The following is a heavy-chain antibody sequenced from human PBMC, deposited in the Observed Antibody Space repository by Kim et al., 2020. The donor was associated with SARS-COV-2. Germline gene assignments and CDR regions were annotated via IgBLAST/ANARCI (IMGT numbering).Heavy chain of an antibody. CDR2: INPDSGDT. CDR1: GYTFTDYY. J-gene: IGHJ4*02. D-gene: IGHD1-26*01. Sequence: ASVKVSCTASGYTFTDYYIHWVRQAPGQGLEWMGWINPDSGDTRSAQNFQGGVTMTRDTSINTAYIQLNTLRSDDTAIYFCARGSQVEPTDAARTPFEYWGQGTLVTVSS. V-gene: IGHV1-2*02. CDR3: ARGSQVEPTDAARTPFEY.